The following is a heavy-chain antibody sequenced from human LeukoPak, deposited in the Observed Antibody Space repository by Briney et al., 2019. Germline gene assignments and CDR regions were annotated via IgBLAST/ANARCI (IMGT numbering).Heavy chain of an antibody. CDR2: IYYSGSA. V-gene: IGHV4-28*01. CDR1: GYSISSDNW. Sequence: PSETLSLTCAVSGYSISSDNWWGWIRQPPGKGLEWIGYIYYSGSAYYNPSLKSRVTISVDTSKHQFSLKLSSVTAVDTAVYYCARRVQDAFDVWGQGTMVTVSS. J-gene: IGHJ3*01. CDR3: ARRVQDAFDV.